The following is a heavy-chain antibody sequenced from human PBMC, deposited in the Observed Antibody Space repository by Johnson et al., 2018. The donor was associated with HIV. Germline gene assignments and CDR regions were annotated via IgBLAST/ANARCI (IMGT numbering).Heavy chain of an antibody. Sequence: QMMLVESGGGVVQPGRSLRLSCAASGFTFSSYAMHWVRQAPGKGLDWVAVISDDGSNDYYADSVMGRVAISRDNSKNTLDLQMNSLSAEDTAVSSCSTDALSCELPDAFDIWGQGTMVTVS. CDR2: ISDDGSND. V-gene: IGHV3-30*09. D-gene: IGHD1-26*01. CDR1: GFTFSSYA. CDR3: STDALSCELPDAFDI. J-gene: IGHJ3*02.